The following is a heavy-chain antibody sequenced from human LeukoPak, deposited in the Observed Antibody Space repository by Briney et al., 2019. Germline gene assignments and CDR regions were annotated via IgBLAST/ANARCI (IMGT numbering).Heavy chain of an antibody. V-gene: IGHV4-59*01. Sequence: SETLSLTCTVSGGSFSSYYWRWIRQPPGKGLEWIGDIYYSGSNNYNPSLKSRGTISVDTSKKQFSLKVNSVTAADTAVYYCARFSRDVYFDYWGQGTLVTVSS. J-gene: IGHJ4*02. CDR2: IYYSGSN. CDR3: ARFSRDVYFDY. CDR1: GGSFSSYY. D-gene: IGHD2-2*01.